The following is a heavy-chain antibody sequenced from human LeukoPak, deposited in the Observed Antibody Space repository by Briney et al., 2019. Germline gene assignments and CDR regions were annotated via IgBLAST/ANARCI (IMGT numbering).Heavy chain of an antibody. V-gene: IGHV4-39*01. CDR2: IYYSGST. D-gene: IGHD3-10*01. CDR3: ARTRYYYNSRSYGAPYYFDY. J-gene: IGHJ4*02. Sequence: SVTLCLTCAVSVGSISSNSYYWGWIRQPPGKGLEWIGSIYYSGSTYYDPSLKGRVTISVDTSKSQFSLKLSSVTAADTAVYYCARTRYYYNSRSYGAPYYFDYWGQGTLVTVSS. CDR1: VGSISSNSYY.